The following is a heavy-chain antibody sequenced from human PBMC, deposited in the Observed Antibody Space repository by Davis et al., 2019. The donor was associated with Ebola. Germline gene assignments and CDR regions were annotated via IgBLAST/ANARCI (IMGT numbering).Heavy chain of an antibody. D-gene: IGHD1-7*01. CDR1: GFTFSTSW. J-gene: IGHJ4*02. CDR3: ARAGNYYFEY. V-gene: IGHV3-74*01. Sequence: PGGSLRLFCAASGFTFSTSWVHWVRQAPGEGLVWVSRINGDGSTINYADSVKGRFTVSRDNARNTMYLQMNSLRAEDTAVYSCARAGNYYFEYWGQGTLVTVSS. CDR2: INGDGSTI.